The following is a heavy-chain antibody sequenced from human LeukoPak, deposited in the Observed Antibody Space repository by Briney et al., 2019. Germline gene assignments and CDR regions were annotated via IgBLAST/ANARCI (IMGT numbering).Heavy chain of an antibody. CDR3: ARPRGSRWSIPFDN. CDR1: GFIFSNYT. J-gene: IGHJ4*02. Sequence: GGSLRLSCAASGFIFSNYTMHWVRQALGKGLEWVAVISYDGSNKYYGDSVKGRLTISRDNSKNTLYLKMDSLRAEDTAVYYCARPRGSRWSIPFDNWGQGTLVTVSS. V-gene: IGHV3-30-3*01. CDR2: ISYDGSNK. D-gene: IGHD6-13*01.